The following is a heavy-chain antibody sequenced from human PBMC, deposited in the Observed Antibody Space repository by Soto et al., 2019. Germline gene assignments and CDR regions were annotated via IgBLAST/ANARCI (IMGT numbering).Heavy chain of an antibody. V-gene: IGHV4-34*01. J-gene: IGHJ6*02. CDR3: ANSIIVVVPAALSYYYYYGMDV. D-gene: IGHD2-2*01. CDR2: INHSGST. Sequence: PSETLSLTCAVYGGSFSGYYWSWIRQPPGKGLEWIGEINHSGSTNYNPSLKSRVTISVDTSKNQFSLKLSSVTAADTAVYYCANSIIVVVPAALSYYYYYGMDVWGQGTTVTVSS. CDR1: GGSFSGYY.